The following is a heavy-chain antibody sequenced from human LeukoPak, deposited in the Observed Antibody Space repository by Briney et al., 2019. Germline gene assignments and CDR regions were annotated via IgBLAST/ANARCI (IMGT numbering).Heavy chain of an antibody. J-gene: IGHJ4*02. D-gene: IGHD5-18*01. CDR2: IIPIFGTA. CDR3: ARGVTGYSYGSLDY. Sequence: GASVKVSCKASGYTFTNYGISWVRQAPGQGLEWMGGIIPIFGTANYAQKFQGRVTITADESTSTAYMELSSLRSEDTAVYYCARGVTGYSYGSLDYWGQGTLVTVSS. CDR1: GYTFTNYG. V-gene: IGHV1-69*13.